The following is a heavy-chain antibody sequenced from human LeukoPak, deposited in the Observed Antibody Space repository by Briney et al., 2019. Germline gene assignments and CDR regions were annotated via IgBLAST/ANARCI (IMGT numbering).Heavy chain of an antibody. CDR3: ARGSLHYYDSSGYYCHFDY. D-gene: IGHD3-22*01. V-gene: IGHV3-21*01. CDR2: ISSSSSYI. Sequence: WVRQPPGKGLEWVSSISSSSSYIYYADSVKGRFTISRDNAKNSLNLQMNSLRAEDTAVYYCARGSLHYYDSSGYYCHFDYWGQGTLVTVSS. J-gene: IGHJ4*02.